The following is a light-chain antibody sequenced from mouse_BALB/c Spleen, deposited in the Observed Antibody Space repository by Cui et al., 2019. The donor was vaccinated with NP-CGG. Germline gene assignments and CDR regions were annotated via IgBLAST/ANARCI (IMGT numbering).Light chain of an antibody. V-gene: IGLV1*01. Sequence: QAVVTQESALTTSPGETVTLTCRSSTGAVTTSNYANWVQEKPDHLFTGLTGGSKNRAPGVPARFSGSLIGDKAALTITGAQTEDEAIYFCALWYSNHWVFGGGTKVTVL. CDR3: ALWYSNHWV. CDR2: GSK. J-gene: IGLJ1*01. CDR1: TGAVTTSNY.